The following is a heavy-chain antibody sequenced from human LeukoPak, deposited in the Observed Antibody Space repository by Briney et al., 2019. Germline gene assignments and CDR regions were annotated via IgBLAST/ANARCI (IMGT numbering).Heavy chain of an antibody. CDR2: ISNSGSII. V-gene: IGHV3-11*01. J-gene: IGHJ6*03. CDR3: ARYGSGYYYMDV. D-gene: IGHD3-10*01. CDR1: GFTVSSNY. Sequence: GGSLRLSCAASGFTVSSNYMSWVRQAPGKGLEWASHISNSGSIIYYADSVKGRFTISRDNAKNSLYLQMNSLRAEDTAVYYCARYGSGYYYMDVWGKGTTVTISS.